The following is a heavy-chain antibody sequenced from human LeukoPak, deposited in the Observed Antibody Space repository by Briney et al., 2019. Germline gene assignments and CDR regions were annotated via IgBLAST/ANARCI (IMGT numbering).Heavy chain of an antibody. CDR3: AKVAPLGSSWYGFNY. D-gene: IGHD6-13*01. V-gene: IGHV3-23*01. CDR2: ISGSGGDT. J-gene: IGHJ4*03. Sequence: GGSLRLTCAASGFIFSTYAIIWVRQAPGKGLEWVSGISGSGGDTYYADSVKGRFTISRDNSKNTLSLQMDSLRVEDTAVYYCAKVAPLGSSWYGFNYWGQGTTVTVSS. CDR1: GFIFSTYA.